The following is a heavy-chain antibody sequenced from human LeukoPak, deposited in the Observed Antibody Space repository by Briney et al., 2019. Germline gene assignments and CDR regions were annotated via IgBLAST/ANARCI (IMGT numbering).Heavy chain of an antibody. CDR2: FDPEDGET. J-gene: IGHJ4*02. CDR1: GYTLTELS. D-gene: IGHD3-22*01. Sequence: GASVKVSCKVSGYTLTELSMHWVRQAPGKGLEWMGGFDPEDGETIYAQKFQGRVTMTEDTSTDTAYMELSSLRSEDTAVYYCATNYYGSSGYFMFDYWGQGTLVTVSS. CDR3: ATNYYGSSGYFMFDY. V-gene: IGHV1-24*01.